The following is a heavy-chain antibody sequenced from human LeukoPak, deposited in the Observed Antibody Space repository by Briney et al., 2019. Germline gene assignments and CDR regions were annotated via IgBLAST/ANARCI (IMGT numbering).Heavy chain of an antibody. D-gene: IGHD2-2*01. Sequence: PGGSLRLSCVASGFTFRNYHMVWVRQAPGKGLEWVSAISGSGGSTYYADSVKGRFTISRDNSKNTLYLQMNSLRAEDTAVYYCAKASSSTSCYDYWGQGTLVTVSS. CDR2: ISGSGGST. V-gene: IGHV3-23*01. CDR1: GFTFRNYH. CDR3: AKASSSTSCYDY. J-gene: IGHJ4*02.